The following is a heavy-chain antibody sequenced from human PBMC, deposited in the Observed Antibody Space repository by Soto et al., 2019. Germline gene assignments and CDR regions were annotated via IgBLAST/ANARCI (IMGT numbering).Heavy chain of an antibody. J-gene: IGHJ4*02. CDR3: ARDGPEHYVSEPFDF. CDR1: GYTFTNYG. CDR2: ISGYKGNT. V-gene: IGHV1-18*01. D-gene: IGHD3-16*01. Sequence: QVQLVQSGAEVKKPGASVQVSCKASGYTFTNYGISWVRQAPGQGLEWMGWISGYKGNTNYAQKFQGRVIMTIDTSKRKAYMELRSLRSDDTALYYCARDGPEHYVSEPFDFWGQGTLVTVSS.